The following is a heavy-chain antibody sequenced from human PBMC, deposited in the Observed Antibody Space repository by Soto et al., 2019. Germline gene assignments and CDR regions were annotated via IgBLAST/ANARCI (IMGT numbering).Heavy chain of an antibody. Sequence: QEQLVQSGGGVVQPGRSLRLSCAASGFKFNSYGMHWVRQAPGKGLEWVAVIRYDGSDTSYGDSVKGRFTISRDNSKNTLHLQMSSLRVVDTAVYYCARDRFGGTEGTNWLDPWGQGSLVTVSS. CDR2: IRYDGSDT. CDR1: GFKFNSYG. V-gene: IGHV3-33*01. CDR3: ARDRFGGTEGTNWLDP. J-gene: IGHJ5*02. D-gene: IGHD3-10*01.